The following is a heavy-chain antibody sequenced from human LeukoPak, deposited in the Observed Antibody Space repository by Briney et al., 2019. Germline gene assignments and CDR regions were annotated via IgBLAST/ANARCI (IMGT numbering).Heavy chain of an antibody. CDR3: ANSETRGYCSSTSCYGFDY. CDR1: GFTFSSYA. CDR2: ISGSGGST. Sequence: GRSLRLSCAASGFTFSSYAMSWVRQAPGKGLEWVSAISGSGGSTYYADSVKGRFTISRDNSKNTLYLQMNSLRAEDTAVCYCANSETRGYCSSTSCYGFDYWGQGTLVTVSS. D-gene: IGHD2-2*01. V-gene: IGHV3-23*01. J-gene: IGHJ4*02.